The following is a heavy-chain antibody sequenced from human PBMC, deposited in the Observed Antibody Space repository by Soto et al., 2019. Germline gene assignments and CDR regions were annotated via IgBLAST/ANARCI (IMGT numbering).Heavy chain of an antibody. Sequence: ASVKVSCKASGYTFTGYYMHWVRQAPGQGLEWKGWISDFNGNSYYEKEFHGSVTMTTDTSTRTAYMELKSLRSDDTAVFYCAREGYYSGSGSYSPPRYYGMDVWGQGTTVTVSS. CDR1: GYTFTGYY. CDR3: AREGYYSGSGSYSPPRYYGMDV. D-gene: IGHD3-10*01. J-gene: IGHJ6*02. V-gene: IGHV1-18*04. CDR2: ISDFNGNS.